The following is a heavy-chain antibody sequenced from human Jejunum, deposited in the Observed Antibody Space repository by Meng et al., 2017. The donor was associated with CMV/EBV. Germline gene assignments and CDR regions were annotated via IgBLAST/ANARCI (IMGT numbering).Heavy chain of an antibody. CDR3: ARGSIFVSFDS. CDR1: GGSIGSGDYY. CDR2: IHDNGST. D-gene: IGHD3-3*01. J-gene: IGHJ4*02. Sequence: GQLQGWGPGLVKPSQTLPLTCSVSGGSIGSGDYYWSWIRQPPGKGLEWIGYIHDNGSTYYNPSLKSRVDISLGTSRNHFSLTLSSVTAEDTAVYFCARGSIFVSFDSWGQGTLVTVSS. V-gene: IGHV4-30-4*08.